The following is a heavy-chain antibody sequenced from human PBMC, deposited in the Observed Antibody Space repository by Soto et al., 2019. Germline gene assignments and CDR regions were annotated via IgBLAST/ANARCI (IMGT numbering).Heavy chain of an antibody. J-gene: IGHJ6*02. V-gene: IGHV3-23*01. CDR3: ANDLPYSGYDYQYYHYYGMDV. Sequence: PGGSLRLSCAASGFTFRSYAMSWVRQAPGKGLEWVSAISGSGGSTYYADSVRGRFTISRDNSKNTLYLQMNSLRAEDTAVYYCANDLPYSGYDYQYYHYYGMDVWGQGTTVTVSS. CDR2: ISGSGGST. CDR1: GFTFRSYA. D-gene: IGHD5-12*01.